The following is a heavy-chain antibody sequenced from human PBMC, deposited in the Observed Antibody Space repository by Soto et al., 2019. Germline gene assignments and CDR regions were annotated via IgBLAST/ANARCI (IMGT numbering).Heavy chain of an antibody. CDR1: GFTFSSYA. CDR3: AKDGPVIVVVSPNAFDI. Sequence: PGGSLRLSCAASGFTFSSYAMSWVRQAPGKGLEWVSAISGSGGSTYYADSVKGRFTISRDNSKNTLYLQMNSLRAEDTAVYYCAKDGPVIVVVSPNAFDIWGQGRRVTVSS. D-gene: IGHD2-21*01. J-gene: IGHJ3*02. CDR2: ISGSGGST. V-gene: IGHV3-23*01.